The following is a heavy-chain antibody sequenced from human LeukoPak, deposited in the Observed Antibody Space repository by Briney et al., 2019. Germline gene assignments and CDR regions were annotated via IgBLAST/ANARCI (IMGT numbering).Heavy chain of an antibody. CDR3: ARDGNYYDSSGYYYFDY. D-gene: IGHD3-22*01. CDR1: GYTFTSYG. Sequence: ASVKVSCKASGYTFTSYGISWVRQAPGQGLEWMGIINPSGDSTRYAQKFQGRVTMTRDTSTSTVYMELSSLRSEDTAVYYCARDGNYYDSSGYYYFDYWGQGTLVTVSS. CDR2: INPSGDST. V-gene: IGHV1-46*01. J-gene: IGHJ4*02.